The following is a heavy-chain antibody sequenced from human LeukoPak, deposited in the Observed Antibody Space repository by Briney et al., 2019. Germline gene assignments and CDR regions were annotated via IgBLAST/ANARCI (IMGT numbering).Heavy chain of an antibody. CDR2: INGGGSST. CDR3: ARAVTPYDYVWGSYRY. D-gene: IGHD3-16*02. V-gene: IGHV3-74*01. CDR1: GFTFSSYW. Sequence: GGSLRLSCAASGFTFSSYWMHWVRQAPGKGLVWVSRINGGGSSTAYADSVKGRFTISRDNAKNTLYLQMNSLTAEDTAVYYCARAVTPYDYVWGSYRYWGQGTLVTVSS. J-gene: IGHJ4*02.